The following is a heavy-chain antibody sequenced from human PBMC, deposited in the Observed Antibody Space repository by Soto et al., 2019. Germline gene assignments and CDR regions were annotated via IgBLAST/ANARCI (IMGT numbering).Heavy chain of an antibody. CDR1: GFTFSSYE. Sequence: EVQLVESGGGLVQPGGSLRLSCAASGFTFSSYEMNWVRQAPGKGLEWVSYISSSGSIIYYADSVKGRYTISRDNAKNSSDLQMSSSSAQATAVYQCAKERVHAASMDVWGQGSTVTFS. CDR3: AKERVHAASMDV. D-gene: IGHD2-15*01. V-gene: IGHV3-48*03. J-gene: IGHJ6*02. CDR2: ISSSGSII.